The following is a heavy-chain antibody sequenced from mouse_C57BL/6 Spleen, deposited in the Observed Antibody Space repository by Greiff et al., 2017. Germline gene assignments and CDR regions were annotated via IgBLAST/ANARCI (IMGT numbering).Heavy chain of an antibody. D-gene: IGHD1-1*01. CDR3: TRATVVAHWYFDV. CDR2: IRNKANNHAT. CDR1: GFTFSDAW. V-gene: IGHV6-6*01. Sequence: VQLKESGGGLVQPGGSMKLSCAASGFTFSDAWMDWVRQSPEKGLEWVAEIRNKANNHATYYAESVKGRFTISRDDSKSSVYLQMNSLRAEDTGIYYCTRATVVAHWYFDVWGTGTTVTVSS. J-gene: IGHJ1*03.